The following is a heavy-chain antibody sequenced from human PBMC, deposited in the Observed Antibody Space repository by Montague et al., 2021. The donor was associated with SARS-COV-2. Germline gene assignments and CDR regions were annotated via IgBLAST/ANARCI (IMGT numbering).Heavy chain of an antibody. D-gene: IGHD5-24*01. CDR1: GGSISGYC. J-gene: IGHJ5*02. CDR3: ARDWAVLTRDGYNYGWFDP. V-gene: IGHV4-59*01. CDR2: NYYTGGT. Sequence: SETLSLTCSVSGGSISGYCWSWIRQSPGKGLERVGYNYYTGGTNYNPSLESRVTISLDTSKSQFSLRLSSVTPADTAVYYCARDWAVLTRDGYNYGWFDPWGPGTLVTVSS.